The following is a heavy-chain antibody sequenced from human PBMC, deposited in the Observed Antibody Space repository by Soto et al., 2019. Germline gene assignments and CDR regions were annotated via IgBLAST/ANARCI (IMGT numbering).Heavy chain of an antibody. V-gene: IGHV3-74*01. J-gene: IGHJ4*02. CDR2: INSDGSSA. Sequence: GGSLRLSCAASGFTFSTYWMHWVRQAPGKGLVWVSRINSDGSSAIYADSVKGRFTISRDNVKNILYLQMNSLRAEDTAFYYCTKDRYCGSFIFMDYWGQGALVTVSS. CDR1: GFTFSTYW. CDR3: TKDRYCGSFIFMDY. D-gene: IGHD1-26*01.